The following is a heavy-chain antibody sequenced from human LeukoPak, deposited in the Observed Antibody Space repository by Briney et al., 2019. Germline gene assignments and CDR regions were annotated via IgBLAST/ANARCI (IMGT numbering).Heavy chain of an antibody. J-gene: IGHJ4*02. CDR2: IIPIFGTA. Sequence: SVKVSCKGSGGTFSSYAISWVRQAPGQGLEWMGGIIPIFGTANYAQKFQGRVTITADKSTSTAYMELSSLRSEDTAVYYCAGTPTRVAAAGTWDYWGQGTLVTVSS. V-gene: IGHV1-69*06. CDR3: AGTPTRVAAAGTWDY. CDR1: GGTFSSYA. D-gene: IGHD6-13*01.